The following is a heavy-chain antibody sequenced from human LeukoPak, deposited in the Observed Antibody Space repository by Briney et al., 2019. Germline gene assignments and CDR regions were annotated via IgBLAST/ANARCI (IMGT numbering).Heavy chain of an antibody. Sequence: PGGSLRLSCAASGFTFSDYYMSWIRQAPGKGLEWVSYISSSGSTIYYADSVKGRFTISRDNAKNSLYLQMNSLRAEDTAVYYCAREIVQDFPARPLSYWGQGTLVTVSS. V-gene: IGHV3-11*04. CDR2: ISSSGSTI. CDR3: AREIVQDFPARPLSY. D-gene: IGHD6-6*01. CDR1: GFTFSDYY. J-gene: IGHJ4*02.